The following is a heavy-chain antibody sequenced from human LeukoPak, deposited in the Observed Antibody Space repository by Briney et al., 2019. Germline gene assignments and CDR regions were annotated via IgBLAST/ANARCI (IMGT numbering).Heavy chain of an antibody. CDR3: ARDSYGADY. Sequence: GGSLRLSCAASGFTFSNYAMHWVRQAPEKGLEWVAVISYDGRNKYYADSVKGRFTISRDNSKNTLYVQMNTLRTDDTAVYYCARDSYGADYWGQGTLVTVSS. V-gene: IGHV3-30*04. CDR1: GFTFSNYA. J-gene: IGHJ4*02. CDR2: ISYDGRNK. D-gene: IGHD4-17*01.